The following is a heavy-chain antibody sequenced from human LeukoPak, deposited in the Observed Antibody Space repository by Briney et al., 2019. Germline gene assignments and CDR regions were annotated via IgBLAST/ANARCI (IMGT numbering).Heavy chain of an antibody. CDR3: AREGLAAAKAFDY. CDR1: GFAVSSNY. D-gene: IGHD6-13*01. V-gene: IGHV3-66*02. CDR2: IYSGGST. J-gene: IGHJ4*02. Sequence: GGSLRLPCAASGFAVSSNYMSWVRQAPGKGLEWVSVIYSGGSTYYADSVKGRFTISRDNSKNTLYLQMNSLRAEDTAVYYCAREGLAAAKAFDYWGQGTLVTVSS.